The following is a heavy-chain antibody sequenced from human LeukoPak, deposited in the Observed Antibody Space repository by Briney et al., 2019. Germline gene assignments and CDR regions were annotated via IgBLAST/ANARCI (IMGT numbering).Heavy chain of an antibody. J-gene: IGHJ4*02. Sequence: GGSLRLSCSASGFTFTRYAMTWVRQAPGKGLEWVSAISGSGVSTYYADSMRGRFTISRDNSKNTLHLQIDSLRAEDTALYYCAKMMSGAGYYYDPDYWGQGTLVTVSS. V-gene: IGHV3-23*01. CDR3: AKMMSGAGYYYDPDY. CDR1: GFTFTRYA. D-gene: IGHD3-9*01. CDR2: ISGSGVST.